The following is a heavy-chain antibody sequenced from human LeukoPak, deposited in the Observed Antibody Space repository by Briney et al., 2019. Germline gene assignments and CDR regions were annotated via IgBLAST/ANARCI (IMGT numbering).Heavy chain of an antibody. D-gene: IGHD3-9*01. CDR2: IKQDGSEN. J-gene: IGHJ3*02. CDR1: GFTFGDYW. V-gene: IGHV3-7*05. Sequence: GGSLRLSCEASGFTFGDYWMTWVRQAPGKGLEEVANIKQDGSENHYVDSVKGRFTISRDNAKNSVYLQMNSLRAEDTAVYYCATYWRHFDWLLSDIWGLGTMVTVSS. CDR3: ATYWRHFDWLLSDI.